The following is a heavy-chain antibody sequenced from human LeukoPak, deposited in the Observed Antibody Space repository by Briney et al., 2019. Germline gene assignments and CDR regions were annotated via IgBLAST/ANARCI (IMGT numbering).Heavy chain of an antibody. Sequence: GGSLRLSCAASGFSFTTYWMSWVRQAPGKGLEWVANIEQDGTEKYYVDSVKGRFTISRENAENSLYLQMNSLRAEDTAVYYCASGDYYDSSGYYAEYFQHWGQGTLVTVSS. J-gene: IGHJ1*01. CDR3: ASGDYYDSSGYYAEYFQH. D-gene: IGHD3-22*01. CDR1: GFSFTTYW. CDR2: IEQDGTEK. V-gene: IGHV3-7*01.